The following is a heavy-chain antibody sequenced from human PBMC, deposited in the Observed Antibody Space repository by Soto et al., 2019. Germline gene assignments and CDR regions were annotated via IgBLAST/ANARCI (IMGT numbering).Heavy chain of an antibody. CDR2: IYPGDSDT. V-gene: IGHV5-51*03. CDR3: ARKEDTDVHYKY. J-gene: IGHJ4*02. Sequence: EVLLVQSGAEVKKPGESLKISCKASGYSFTNYWIGWVRQRPGKGLEWVGIIYPGDSDTIYSPSFQGLVTISADNSINTAYLLWSTLKASDTAMYYCARKEDTDVHYKYCGQGTLVTVSS. CDR1: GYSFTNYW. D-gene: IGHD3-10*01.